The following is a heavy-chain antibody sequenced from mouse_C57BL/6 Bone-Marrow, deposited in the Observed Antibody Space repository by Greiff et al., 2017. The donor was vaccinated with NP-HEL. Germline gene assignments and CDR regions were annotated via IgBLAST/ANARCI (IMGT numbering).Heavy chain of an antibody. V-gene: IGHV2-6-1*01. CDR2: IWSDGST. CDR1: GFSLTSYG. CDR3: ARHGDYGNFFYYAMDY. Sequence: VHLVESGPGLVAPSQSLSITCTVSGFSLTSYGVHWVRQPPGKGLEWLVVIWSDGSTTYNSALKSRLSISKDNSKSQVFLKMNSLQTDDTAMYYCARHGDYGNFFYYAMDYWGQGTSVTVSS. J-gene: IGHJ4*01. D-gene: IGHD2-1*01.